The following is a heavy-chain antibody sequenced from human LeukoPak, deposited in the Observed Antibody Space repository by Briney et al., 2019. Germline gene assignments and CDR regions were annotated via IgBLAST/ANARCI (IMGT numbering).Heavy chain of an antibody. CDR3: ARCPYYYGMDV. J-gene: IGHJ6*02. CDR2: ISSSDNTV. CDR1: GFTFSDYY. V-gene: IGHV3-11*01. Sequence: PGGSLRLSCVASGFTFSDYYMSRIRQAPGKGLEWLSYISSSDNTVYYADSVKGRLTISRDNAKNSLYLQMNTLRAEDTAVYYCARCPYYYGMDVWGQGTTVTVSS.